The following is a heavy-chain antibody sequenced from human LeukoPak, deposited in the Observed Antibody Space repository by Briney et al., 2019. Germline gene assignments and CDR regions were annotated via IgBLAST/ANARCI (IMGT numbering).Heavy chain of an antibody. CDR1: GFTFDDYG. V-gene: IGHV3-20*04. D-gene: IGHD5-12*01. CDR3: ARGYSGYDYYYFDY. Sequence: GGSLRLSCAASGFTFDDYGMSWVRQAPGKGLEWVSGINWNGGSTGYADSVKGRFTTSRDNAKNTLYPQMNSLRAEDTAVYYCARGYSGYDYYYFDYWGQGTLVTVSS. CDR2: INWNGGST. J-gene: IGHJ4*02.